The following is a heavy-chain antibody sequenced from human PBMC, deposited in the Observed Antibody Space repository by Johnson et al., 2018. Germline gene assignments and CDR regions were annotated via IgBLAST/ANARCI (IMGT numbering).Heavy chain of an antibody. Sequence: VQLQESGGSVVRXGGSLRLXCAASGFIFDDYAMSWVRHAPGTGMEWVSGIHRDGGTRGYADSVTGRFTISRDNAKNSLYLQMNSLRAEDTALYYCVRESGTYLQYGMDVWGQGTTVTVSS. D-gene: IGHD1-26*01. J-gene: IGHJ6*02. V-gene: IGHV3-20*04. CDR3: VRESGTYLQYGMDV. CDR1: GFIFDDYA. CDR2: IHRDGGTR.